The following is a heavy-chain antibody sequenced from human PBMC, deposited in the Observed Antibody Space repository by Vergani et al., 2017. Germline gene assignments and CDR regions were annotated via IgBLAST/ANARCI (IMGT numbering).Heavy chain of an antibody. V-gene: IGHV1-18*01. CDR2: IIAYNGNT. CDR3: ARGGLPKQRMDV. Sequence: QVQLVQSGAEVKTPGASVKVSCKASGYTFTRYGISWVRQAPGQGLEWMGWIIAYNGNTNYAQKPQGRVTMTTETSTRTAYMELRSLSSDDTAVYYCARGGLPKQRMDVWGQGTTVTVSS. D-gene: IGHD6-13*01. CDR1: GYTFTRYG. J-gene: IGHJ6*02.